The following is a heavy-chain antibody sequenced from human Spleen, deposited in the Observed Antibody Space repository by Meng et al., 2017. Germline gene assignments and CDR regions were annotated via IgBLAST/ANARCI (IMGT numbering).Heavy chain of an antibody. CDR1: GFTFSSYA. CDR2: ISGSGGST. V-gene: IGHV3-23*01. CDR3: AKDSRDIVVVPAATRGGGLDV. D-gene: IGHD2-2*01. Sequence: GESLKISCAASGFTFSSYAMSWVRQAPGKGLEWGSAISGSGGSTYYADSVKGRFTISRDNSKNTLYLQRKSRRAEDTAVYYWAKDSRDIVVVPAATRGGGLDVWGQGTTVTVSS. J-gene: IGHJ6*02.